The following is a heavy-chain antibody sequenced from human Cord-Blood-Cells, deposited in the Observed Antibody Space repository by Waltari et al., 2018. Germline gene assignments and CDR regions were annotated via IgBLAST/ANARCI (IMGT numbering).Heavy chain of an antibody. CDR2: TRKNANSYTT. J-gene: IGHJ4*02. CDR1: GFTFSDRY. V-gene: IGHV3-72*01. Sequence: EVQLVESGGGLVQPGGALRLSCAASGFTFSDRYMDWVRTAPGKGLEWVGRTRKNANSYTTEYAASVKGRFTISRDESKNSLYLQMNSLKTEDTAVYYCARDLDYWGQGTLVTVAS. CDR3: ARDLDY.